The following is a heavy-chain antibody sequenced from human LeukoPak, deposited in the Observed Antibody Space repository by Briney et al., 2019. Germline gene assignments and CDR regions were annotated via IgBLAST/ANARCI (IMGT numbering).Heavy chain of an antibody. Sequence: PGGSLRLSCAASGFTFSSYSMNWVRQAPGKGLEWVSSTSSSSSYIYYADSVKGRFTISRDNAKNSLYLQMNSLRAEDTAVYYCARDADNCGGDCYPRFDYWGQGTLVTVSS. CDR2: TSSSSSYI. CDR3: ARDADNCGGDCYPRFDY. J-gene: IGHJ4*02. D-gene: IGHD2-21*02. V-gene: IGHV3-21*01. CDR1: GFTFSSYS.